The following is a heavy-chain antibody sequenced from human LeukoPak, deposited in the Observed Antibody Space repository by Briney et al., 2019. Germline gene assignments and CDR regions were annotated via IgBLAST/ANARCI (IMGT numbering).Heavy chain of an antibody. D-gene: IGHD1-26*01. V-gene: IGHV1-8*03. Sequence: GASVKVSCKTSGYTFTSYDINWVRQATGQGLEWMGWMNPNSGNTGYAQKFQGRVTITRNTAISTAYMELSRLRSDDTAVYYCARNPRHIVGATGDYWGQGTLVTVSS. J-gene: IGHJ4*02. CDR3: ARNPRHIVGATGDY. CDR1: GYTFTSYD. CDR2: MNPNSGNT.